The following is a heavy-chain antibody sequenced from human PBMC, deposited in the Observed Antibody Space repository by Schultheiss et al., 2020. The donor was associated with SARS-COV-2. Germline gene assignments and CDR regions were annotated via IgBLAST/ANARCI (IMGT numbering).Heavy chain of an antibody. V-gene: IGHV3-30-3*01. CDR3: ARGGYSYGTDAFDI. D-gene: IGHD5-18*01. Sequence: GESLKISCAASGFTFSSYAMHWVRQAPGKGLEWVAVISYDGSNKYYADSVKGRFTISRDNSKNTLYLQMNSLRAEDTAVYYCARGGYSYGTDAFDIWGQGTMVTVSS. CDR2: ISYDGSNK. J-gene: IGHJ3*02. CDR1: GFTFSSYA.